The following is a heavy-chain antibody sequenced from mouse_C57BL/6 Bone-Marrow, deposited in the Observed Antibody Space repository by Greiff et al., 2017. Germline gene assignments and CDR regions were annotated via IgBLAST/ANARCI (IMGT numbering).Heavy chain of an antibody. Sequence: SGPELVKPGASVKISCKASGYSFTDYNMNWVKQSNGKSLEWIGVINPNYGTTSYNQKFKGKATLTVDQSSSTAYMQLNSLTSEDSAVYDGARGYDYDYAMDYWGQGTSVTVSS. CDR2: INPNYGTT. J-gene: IGHJ4*01. D-gene: IGHD2-4*01. V-gene: IGHV1-39*01. CDR3: ARGYDYDYAMDY. CDR1: GYSFTDYN.